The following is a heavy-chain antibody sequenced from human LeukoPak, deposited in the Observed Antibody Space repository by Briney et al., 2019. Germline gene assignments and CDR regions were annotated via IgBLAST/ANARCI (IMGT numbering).Heavy chain of an antibody. V-gene: IGHV3-30*04. CDR2: ISYDGSNK. J-gene: IGHJ4*02. CDR1: GFTFSSYA. D-gene: IGHD6-13*01. Sequence: GGSLRLSCAASGFTFSSYAMHWVRQAPGKGLEWVAVISYDGSNKYYADSVKGRFTISRDNSKNTLYLQMNSLRAEDTAVYYCARASYSSSYYAWAHWGQGTLVTVSS. CDR3: ARASYSSSYYAWAH.